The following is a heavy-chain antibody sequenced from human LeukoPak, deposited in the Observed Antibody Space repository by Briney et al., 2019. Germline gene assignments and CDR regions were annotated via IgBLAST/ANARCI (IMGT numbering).Heavy chain of an antibody. CDR1: GFTFSSYS. CDR3: ARDLSAPQWLVRSYYFDY. CDR2: ISGDSRYI. Sequence: GGSLRLSCAASGFTFSSYSMNWVRQAPGKGLEWVSAISGDSRYIYYADSVRGRFTISRDNAENSLYLQMNSLRAEDTAVYYCARDLSAPQWLVRSYYFDYWGQGTLVTVSS. V-gene: IGHV3-21*01. D-gene: IGHD6-19*01. J-gene: IGHJ4*02.